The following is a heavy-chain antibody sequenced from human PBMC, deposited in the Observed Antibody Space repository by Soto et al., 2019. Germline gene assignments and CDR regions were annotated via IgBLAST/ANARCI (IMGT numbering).Heavy chain of an antibody. CDR3: TRERYHYGLDV. D-gene: IGHD1-20*01. CDR1: GFIFSDHY. CDR2: SGDKANSYTI. Sequence: EVLLVESGGGLVQPGGSLRLSCAVSGFIFSDHYMDWVRQAPGKGLEWVGRSGDKANSYTIQYAASVKGRFIIARDDSKNSLYLQMISLNSEDTAVYYCTRERYHYGLDVWGQGNTVTVSS. V-gene: IGHV3-72*01. J-gene: IGHJ6*02.